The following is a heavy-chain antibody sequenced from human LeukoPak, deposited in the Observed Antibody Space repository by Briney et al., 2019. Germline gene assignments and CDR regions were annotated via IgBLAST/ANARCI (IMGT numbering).Heavy chain of an antibody. V-gene: IGHV4-59*08. Sequence: SETLSLTCSVSGGSMSSYYWTWLRQPPGKGLEWLGYIYYSGSTNYNPSLKSRVTISVDTPKNQFSLKLSSVTAADTAVYYCARRGRLPTHYGMDVWGEGTTVTVSS. J-gene: IGHJ6*04. CDR1: GGSMSSYY. CDR2: IYYSGST. CDR3: ARRGRLPTHYGMDV. D-gene: IGHD2-15*01.